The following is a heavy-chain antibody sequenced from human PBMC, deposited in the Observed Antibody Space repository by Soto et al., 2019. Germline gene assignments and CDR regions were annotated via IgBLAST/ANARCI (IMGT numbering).Heavy chain of an antibody. CDR2: IKSKTDGGTT. CDR3: TTDHSRLGVPWFDY. V-gene: IGHV3-15*01. CDR1: GFTFSNAW. J-gene: IGHJ4*02. Sequence: GGSLRLSCAASGFTFSNAWMSWVRQAPGKGLEWVGRIKSKTDGGTTDYAAPVKGRFTISRDDSKNTLYLQMNSLKTEDTAVYYCTTDHSRLGVPWFDYWGQGTLVTVSS.